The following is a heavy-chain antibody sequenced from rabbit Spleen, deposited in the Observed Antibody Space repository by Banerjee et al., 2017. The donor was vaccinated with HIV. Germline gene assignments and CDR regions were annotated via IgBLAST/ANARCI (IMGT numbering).Heavy chain of an antibody. Sequence: QSLEESGGDLVKPGASLTLTCTASGFSFSSSYYMCWVRQAPGKGLEWIACIYAGNSASTAYVSWAKGRVTISKTSSTTVTLQMTSLTAADTATYFCARGSATMTLVITGYYFNLWGQGTLVTVS. J-gene: IGHJ4*01. D-gene: IGHD2-1*01. CDR3: ARGSATMTLVITGYYFNL. CDR1: GFSFSSSYY. V-gene: IGHV1S40*01. CDR2: IYAGNSAST.